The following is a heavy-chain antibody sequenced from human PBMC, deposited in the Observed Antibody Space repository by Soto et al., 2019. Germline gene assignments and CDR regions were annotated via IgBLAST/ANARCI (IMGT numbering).Heavy chain of an antibody. CDR2: ISGSGGST. D-gene: IGHD2-21*02. CDR3: AKNLVKLELTAIFDY. J-gene: IGHJ4*02. Sequence: PGGSLSLSCAASGFPFSSYAMSWVRQAPGKGLEWVSAISGSGGSTYYADSVKGRFTISRDNSKNTLYLQMNSLRAEDTAVYYCAKNLVKLELTAIFDYWGQGTLVTVSS. V-gene: IGHV3-23*01. CDR1: GFPFSSYA.